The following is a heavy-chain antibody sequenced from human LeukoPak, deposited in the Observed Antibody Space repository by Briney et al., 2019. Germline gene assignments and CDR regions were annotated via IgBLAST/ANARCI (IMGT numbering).Heavy chain of an antibody. J-gene: IGHJ4*02. D-gene: IGHD6-13*01. CDR2: MSNSGST. V-gene: IGHV4-39*01. CDR1: GGSISSSSSYY. Sequence: SETLSLTCTVSGGSISSSSSYYWAWIRQPPGKGLEWIRTMSNSGSTYYNPSLKGRVTISGDTSKNQFSLKLSSVTAADTAVFYCARRSQTAAGRGIDYWGQGTLVTVSS. CDR3: ARRSQTAAGRGIDY.